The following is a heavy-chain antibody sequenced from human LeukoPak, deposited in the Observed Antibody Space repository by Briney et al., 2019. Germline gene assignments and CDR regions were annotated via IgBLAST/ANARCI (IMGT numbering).Heavy chain of an antibody. V-gene: IGHV4-4*07. D-gene: IGHD3-10*01. CDR2: IYSSGST. CDR1: GGSISSYY. CDR3: AEEVLLWFGAPGPNHLDY. J-gene: IGHJ4*02. Sequence: KPSETLSLTCTVSGGSISSYYWSWIRQPAGKGLEWIGRIYSSGSTNYNPSLKSRVTMSVDTSKNQFSLKLSSVTAADTAVYYCAEEVLLWFGAPGPNHLDYWGQGTLVTVSS.